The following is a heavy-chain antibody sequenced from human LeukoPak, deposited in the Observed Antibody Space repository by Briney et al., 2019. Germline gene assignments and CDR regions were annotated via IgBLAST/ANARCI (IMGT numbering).Heavy chain of an antibody. CDR2: IRYDGSNK. J-gene: IGHJ4*02. Sequence: PGGSLRLSCAASGFTFSSYAMHWVRQAPGKGLEWVAFIRYDGSNKYYADSVKGRFTISRDNSKNTLYLQMNSLRAEDTAVYYCATERYSSGYLFDYWGQGTLVTVSS. CDR1: GFTFSSYA. V-gene: IGHV3-30*02. CDR3: ATERYSSGYLFDY. D-gene: IGHD3-22*01.